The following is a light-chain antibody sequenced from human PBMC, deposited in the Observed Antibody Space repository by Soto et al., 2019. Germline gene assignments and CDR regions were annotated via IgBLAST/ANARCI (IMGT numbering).Light chain of an antibody. CDR3: SSYTSSSTYV. CDR2: DVR. V-gene: IGLV2-14*03. Sequence: QSVLTQPASVSGSPGQSITISCTGTSSDVGYYNYVSWYQQHPGKAPKLMIYDVRNRPSGVSNHFSGSKSGNTAPLTISGLQAEDEADYYCSSYTSSSTYVFGTGTKVTVL. CDR1: SSDVGYYNY. J-gene: IGLJ1*01.